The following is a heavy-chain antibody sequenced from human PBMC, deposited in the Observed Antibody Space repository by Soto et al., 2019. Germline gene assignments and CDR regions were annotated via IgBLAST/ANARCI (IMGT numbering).Heavy chain of an antibody. Sequence: GASVKVSCKASGYTFTSYYMHWVRQAPGQGLEWMGIINPSGGSTSYAQKFQGRVTMTRDTSTSTVYMELSSLRSEDTAVYYCARDSRFWSGYSDFVPLYYYDYGMDVWG. CDR3: ARDSRFWSGYSDFVPLYYYDYGMDV. CDR1: GYTFTSYY. D-gene: IGHD3-3*01. J-gene: IGHJ6*02. V-gene: IGHV1-46*01. CDR2: INPSGGST.